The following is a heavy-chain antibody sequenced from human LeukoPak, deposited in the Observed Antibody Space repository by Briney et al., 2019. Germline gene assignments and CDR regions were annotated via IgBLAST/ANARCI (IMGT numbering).Heavy chain of an antibody. CDR2: ISYDGSNK. D-gene: IGHD3-22*01. CDR3: ARDPDYYDSSGYLY. CDR1: GFTFSSYA. J-gene: IGHJ4*02. V-gene: IGHV3-30-3*01. Sequence: QAGGSLRLSCAASGFTFSSYAMHWVRQAPGKGLEWVAVISYDGSNKYYADSVKGRFTISRDNSKNTLYLRMNSLRAEDTAVYYCARDPDYYDSSGYLYWGQGTLVTVSS.